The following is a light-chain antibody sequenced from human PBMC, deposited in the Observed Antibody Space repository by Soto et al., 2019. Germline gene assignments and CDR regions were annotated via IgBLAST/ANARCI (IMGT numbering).Light chain of an antibody. CDR3: LQHGSYPRT. CDR2: DAS. V-gene: IGKV1-5*01. Sequence: DIQMTQSPSTLSASVGDRVAITCRASQSINNWLAWYQLKPGKAPKLLIYDASTLQSGVPSRFSGSGSGTEFTLTISSLNPEDIATYYCLQHGSYPRTFGQGTKVDIK. J-gene: IGKJ1*01. CDR1: QSINNW.